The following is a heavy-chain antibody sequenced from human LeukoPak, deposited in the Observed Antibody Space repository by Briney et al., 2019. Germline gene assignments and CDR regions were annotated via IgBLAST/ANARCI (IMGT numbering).Heavy chain of an antibody. CDR3: ARDVVVPAAMGMNWFDP. CDR1: GFTFSSYS. D-gene: IGHD2-2*01. V-gene: IGHV3-21*01. CDR2: ISSSSSYI. J-gene: IGHJ5*02. Sequence: PGGSLRLSCAASGFTFSSYSMNWVRQAPGKGLEWVSSISSSSSYIYYADSVKGRFTISRDNAKNSLYLQMNSLRAEDTAVYYCARDVVVPAAMGMNWFDPWGQGTLVTVSS.